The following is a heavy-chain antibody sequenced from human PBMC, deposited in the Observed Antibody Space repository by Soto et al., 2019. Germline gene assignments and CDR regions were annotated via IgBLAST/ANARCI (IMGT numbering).Heavy chain of an antibody. CDR2: IIPILGVA. D-gene: IGHD2-2*01. Sequence: GASVKVSCKASGYTFTGYYMRWVRQAPGQGLEWMGRIIPILGVANYAQKFQGRVTITADKSTSTAYMELSSLRSEDTAVYYCARVLGYCSSTSCYWSRFDPWGQGTLVTVSS. CDR1: GYTFTGYY. CDR3: ARVLGYCSSTSCYWSRFDP. V-gene: IGHV1-69*02. J-gene: IGHJ5*02.